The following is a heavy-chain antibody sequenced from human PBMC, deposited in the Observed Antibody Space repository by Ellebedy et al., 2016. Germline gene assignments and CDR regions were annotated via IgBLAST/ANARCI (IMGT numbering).Heavy chain of an antibody. CDR1: GGSIGSYY. J-gene: IGHJ4*02. CDR2: IYYSGST. CDR3: ARHVEGLTSTSLLPSFDY. V-gene: IGHV4-59*08. Sequence: SETLSLXXTVSGGSIGSYYWSWIRQPPGKGLEWIGYIYYSGSTNYNPSLKSRVTISVDTSKNQFSLKLSSVTAADTAVYYCARHVEGLTSTSLLPSFDYWGQGTLVTVSS. D-gene: IGHD2-2*01.